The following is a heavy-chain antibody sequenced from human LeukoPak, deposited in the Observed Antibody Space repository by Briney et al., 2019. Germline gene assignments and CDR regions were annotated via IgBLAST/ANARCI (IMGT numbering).Heavy chain of an antibody. V-gene: IGHV3-23*01. J-gene: IGHJ5*02. Sequence: GGSLRLSCAASGFTFSSYAMSWVRQAPGKGLEWVSAISGSGGSTYYADSVKGRFTISRDNAKNSLYLQMNSLRAEDTAVYYCARDLAFYDFWSGYYKGGWFDPWGQGTLVTVSS. CDR1: GFTFSSYA. CDR2: ISGSGGST. CDR3: ARDLAFYDFWSGYYKGGWFDP. D-gene: IGHD3-3*01.